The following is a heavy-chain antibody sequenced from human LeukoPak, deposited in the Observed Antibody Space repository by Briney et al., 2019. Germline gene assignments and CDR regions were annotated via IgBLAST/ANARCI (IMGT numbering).Heavy chain of an antibody. J-gene: IGHJ5*02. D-gene: IGHD4-17*01. V-gene: IGHV6-1*01. Sequence: SQTLSLTCAISGDSVSSNRAIWNWIRQSPSRGLEWLGRTYYRSKWYNDYASSVGSRIIINPDTSKNQFSLHLTSVTAEDTAVYFCVRETGYGEPHWFDPWGQGTLVTVSS. CDR2: TYYRSKWYN. CDR3: VRETGYGEPHWFDP. CDR1: GDSVSSNRAI.